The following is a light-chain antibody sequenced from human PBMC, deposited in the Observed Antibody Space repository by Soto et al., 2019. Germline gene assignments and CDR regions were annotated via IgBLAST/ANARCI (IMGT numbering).Light chain of an antibody. V-gene: IGLV2-14*01. J-gene: IGLJ3*02. CDR1: SSDVGGSIY. Sequence: QSVLTQPASVSGWPGQSITIYCTGTSSDVGGSIYVSWYQLSPGKAPKLLIYDVDRPSGVSNRFSGSKSGNTASLTISGLQAEDEADYYCNSYTTSGTVVFGGGTKLTVL. CDR3: NSYTTSGTVV. CDR2: DV.